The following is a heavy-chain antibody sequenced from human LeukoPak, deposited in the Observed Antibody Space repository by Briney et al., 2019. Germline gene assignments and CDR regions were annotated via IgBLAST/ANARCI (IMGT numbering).Heavy chain of an antibody. D-gene: IGHD1-26*01. CDR2: INPNSGGT. Sequence: ASVKVSCKASGYTFTVYYMHWVRPAPGQGLEWMGWINPNSGGTNYAQKFQGRVTMTRDTSISTAYMELSSLRSEDTAVYYCATLLVGATYYFDYWGQGTLVTVSS. CDR3: ATLLVGATYYFDY. CDR1: GYTFTVYY. J-gene: IGHJ4*02. V-gene: IGHV1-2*02.